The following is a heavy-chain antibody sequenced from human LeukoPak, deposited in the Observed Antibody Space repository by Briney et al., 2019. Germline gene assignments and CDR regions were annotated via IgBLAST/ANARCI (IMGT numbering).Heavy chain of an antibody. CDR3: ARDYYGSGSYLTY. V-gene: IGHV4-59*01. J-gene: IGHJ4*02. CDR2: IYYSGST. CDR1: GASIRSYY. D-gene: IGHD3-10*01. Sequence: SETLSLTCTVSGASIRSYYWSWIRQPPGKGLEWIGYIYYSGSTNYNPSLKSRVTISVDTSKNQFSLKLSSVTAADTAVYYCARDYYGSGSYLTYWGQGTLVTVSS.